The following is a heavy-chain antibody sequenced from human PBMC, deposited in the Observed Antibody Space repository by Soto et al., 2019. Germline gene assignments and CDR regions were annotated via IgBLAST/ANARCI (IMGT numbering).Heavy chain of an antibody. V-gene: IGHV4-39*01. Sequence: SETLSLTGTVSGGSISSTDHYWGWIRQPPGKGLEWLGSIYYAGSTFHNPSLKRRATISVDTSRNQFSLRLSSVTASDTAVYYCARLVFHCLRGSCDDYNFYGLDVWGQGTTVTVSS. CDR1: GGSISSTDHY. D-gene: IGHD2-15*01. J-gene: IGHJ6*02. CDR2: IYYAGST. CDR3: ARLVFHCLRGSCDDYNFYGLDV.